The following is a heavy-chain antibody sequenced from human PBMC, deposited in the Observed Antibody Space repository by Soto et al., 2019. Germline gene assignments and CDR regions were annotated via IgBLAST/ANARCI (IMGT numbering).Heavy chain of an antibody. J-gene: IGHJ4*02. Sequence: EVQLLESGGGLVQPGGSLRLSCKASGFTFSNYAISWVRQAPGKGLEWVSTISGSGDSTNYADSVKGQFAISRDNSNNMLYVQMDSLRVEDTAVYYCAKENRRGYCSGGICYGYFDYWGQGTLVTVSS. CDR3: AKENRRGYCSGGICYGYFDY. CDR1: GFTFSNYA. V-gene: IGHV3-23*01. D-gene: IGHD2-15*01. CDR2: ISGSGDST.